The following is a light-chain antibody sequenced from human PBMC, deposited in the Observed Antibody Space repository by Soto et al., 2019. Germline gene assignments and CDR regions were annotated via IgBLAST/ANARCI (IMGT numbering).Light chain of an antibody. CDR1: SSNIGTSS. CDR2: TND. J-gene: IGLJ1*01. Sequence: HSVLTQPPSASGTPGQRVTISCSGSSSNIGTSSVHWYKHLPGTAPKPLIYTNDQRPSGVPDRFSGSKSGTSASLAISGLQSEDEADYYCAVWDDSLNGHVFGAGTKATVL. V-gene: IGLV1-44*01. CDR3: AVWDDSLNGHV.